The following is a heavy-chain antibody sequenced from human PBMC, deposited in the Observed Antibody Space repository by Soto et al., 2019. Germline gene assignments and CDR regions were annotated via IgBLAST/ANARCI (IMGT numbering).Heavy chain of an antibody. J-gene: IGHJ4*02. V-gene: IGHV3-30*18. CDR3: AKEYSSSWDYFDY. CDR1: GFMFSSYG. Sequence: QVQLMQSGGGFVKPGGSLRLSCAASGFMFSSYGMHWVRQAPGKGLEWVAVISYDGSNKYYADSVKGRFTISRDNSKNTLYLQMNSLRAEDTAVYYCAKEYSSSWDYFDYWGQGALVTVSS. CDR2: ISYDGSNK. D-gene: IGHD6-13*01.